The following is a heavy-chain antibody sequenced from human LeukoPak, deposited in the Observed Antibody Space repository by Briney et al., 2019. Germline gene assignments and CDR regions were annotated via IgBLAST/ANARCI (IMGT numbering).Heavy chain of an antibody. V-gene: IGHV4-59*01. CDR1: GGSISSYY. Sequence: SETLSLTCTVSGGSISSYYWSWIRQPPGKGLEWIGYIYYSGSTNYSSSLKSRVTISVDTSKNQFSLKLSSVTAADTAVYYCARLYYYDSSGYYGPYFDYWGQGSLVTVSS. J-gene: IGHJ4*02. D-gene: IGHD3-22*01. CDR2: IYYSGST. CDR3: ARLYYYDSSGYYGPYFDY.